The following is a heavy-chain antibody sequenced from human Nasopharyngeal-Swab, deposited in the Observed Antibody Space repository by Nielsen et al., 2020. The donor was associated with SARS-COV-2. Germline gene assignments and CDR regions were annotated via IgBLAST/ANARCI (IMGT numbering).Heavy chain of an antibody. CDR3: ARPRLPAGGHEAADY. CDR2: TSGSGNTK. V-gene: IGHV3-11*04. Sequence: GESLKISCAASGFTFSDYYMSWIRRAPGKGLEWISFTSGSGNTKYYADSVKGRFTISRDNAKNSLYLQMNSLRADDTAVYYCARPRLPAGGHEAADYWGQGTLVTVSS. J-gene: IGHJ4*02. D-gene: IGHD6-13*01. CDR1: GFTFSDYY.